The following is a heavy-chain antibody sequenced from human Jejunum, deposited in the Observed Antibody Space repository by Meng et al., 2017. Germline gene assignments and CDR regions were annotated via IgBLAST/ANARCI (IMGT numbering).Heavy chain of an antibody. V-gene: IGHV3-23*01. D-gene: IGHD3-22*01. CDR1: GFTLSYT. Sequence: GESLKISCAASGFTLSYTMSWVRQAPGKGLEWVSTISDSGGATYYADSVKGRFTISRDNSKNTLYLQMNSLRVEDTALYYCAKKQLVSGYAAFDYWGQGTLVTVSS. CDR3: AKKQLVSGYAAFDY. J-gene: IGHJ4*02. CDR2: ISDSGGAT.